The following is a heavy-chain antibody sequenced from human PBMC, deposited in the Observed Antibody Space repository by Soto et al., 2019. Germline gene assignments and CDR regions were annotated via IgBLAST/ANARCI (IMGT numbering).Heavy chain of an antibody. CDR1: GGSISSSSYY. V-gene: IGHV4-39*01. J-gene: IGHJ6*02. D-gene: IGHD3-10*01. CDR3: ARHALLWFGEFGCGMDV. CDR2: IYYSGST. Sequence: QLQLQESGPGLVKPSETLSLTCTVSGGSISSSSYYWGWIRQPPGKGLEWIGSIYYSGSTYYNPSLKSRVTISVDTSKNQFSLKLSSVTAADTAVYYCARHALLWFGEFGCGMDVWGQGTTVTVSS.